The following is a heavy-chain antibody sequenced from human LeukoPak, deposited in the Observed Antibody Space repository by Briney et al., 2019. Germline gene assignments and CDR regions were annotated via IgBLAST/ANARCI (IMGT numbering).Heavy chain of an antibody. CDR1: GYTFTSYD. D-gene: IGHD1-26*01. CDR2: IIPIFGTA. V-gene: IGHV1-69*06. J-gene: IGHJ6*03. CDR3: ARDAVGATRYYYYYMDV. Sequence: SVKVSCKASGYTFTSYDINWVRQAPGQGLEWMGGIIPIFGTANYAQKFQGRVTITADKSTSTAYMELSSLRSEDTAVYYCARDAVGATRYYYYYMDVWGKGTTVTVSS.